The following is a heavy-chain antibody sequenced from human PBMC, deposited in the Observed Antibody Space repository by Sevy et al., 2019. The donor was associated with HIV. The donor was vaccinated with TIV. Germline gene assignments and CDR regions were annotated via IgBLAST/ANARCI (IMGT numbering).Heavy chain of an antibody. V-gene: IGHV3-23*01. CDR2: ISAAGDTK. J-gene: IGHJ6*02. D-gene: IGHD3-16*01. Sequence: GGSLRLSCTASGFIFNNYPMSWVRQAPGKGLEWVSTISAAGDTKYYADSVRGRFSISRDNSKNIVYLQMNGLGVEESAVYYCARAPGIIWFGAPPSMDVWGQGTTVTVSS. CDR1: GFIFNNYP. CDR3: ARAPGIIWFGAPPSMDV.